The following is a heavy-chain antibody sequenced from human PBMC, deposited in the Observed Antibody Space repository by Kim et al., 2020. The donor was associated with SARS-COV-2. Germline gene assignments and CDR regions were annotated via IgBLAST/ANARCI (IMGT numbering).Heavy chain of an antibody. CDR3: ARAQGPYDILTGPLYY. CDR2: IYYSGNT. J-gene: IGHJ6*01. CDR1: GGSVSSGSYY. V-gene: IGHV4-61*01. D-gene: IGHD3-9*01. Sequence: SETLSLTCTVSGGSVSSGSYYWSWILQPPGKGLEWIGYIYYSGNTNYNPSLKSRVTISVDTSKNQFSLKLSSVTAADTAVYYCARAQGPYDILTGPLYY.